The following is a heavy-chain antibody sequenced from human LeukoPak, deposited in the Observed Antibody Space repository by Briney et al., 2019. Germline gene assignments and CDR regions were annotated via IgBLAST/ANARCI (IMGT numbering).Heavy chain of an antibody. J-gene: IGHJ6*03. Sequence: SETLSLTCTVSGGSISSYYWNWIRQPPGKGLEWIGYIYYSGSTNYNPSLKSRVTISVDTSKNQFSLKLSSVTAADTAVYYCARVKRDYYYYMDVWGKGTTVTVSS. CDR2: IYYSGST. CDR1: GGSISSYY. V-gene: IGHV4-59*01. CDR3: ARVKRDYYYYMDV.